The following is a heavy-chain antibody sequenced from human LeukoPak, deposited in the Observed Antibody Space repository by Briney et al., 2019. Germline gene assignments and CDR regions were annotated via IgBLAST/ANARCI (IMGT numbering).Heavy chain of an antibody. D-gene: IGHD3-22*01. J-gene: IGHJ4*02. CDR1: GYTFTSYY. V-gene: IGHV1-2*02. CDR2: INPNSGGT. CDR3: ARGTNYYDSSGYYLYYFEY. Sequence: ASVKVSCKASGYTFTSYYMHCVRQAPGQGLEWMGWINPNSGGTNYAQKFQGRVTMTRDTPISTAYMELSRVTSDDTAVYYCARGTNYYDSSGYYLYYFEYWGQGTLVTVSS.